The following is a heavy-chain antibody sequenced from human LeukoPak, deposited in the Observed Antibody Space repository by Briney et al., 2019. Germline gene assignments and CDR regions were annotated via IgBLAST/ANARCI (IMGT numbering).Heavy chain of an antibody. CDR3: VADHPNYHY. Sequence: SVKVSCKASGFTPGSAVQWVRQARGRRLEWIGWIVVGSGHTNYAQQFQERVTITRDKSTNTDYMELSSLRSEDTAVYYCVADHPNYHYWGQGTLITASS. CDR2: IVVGSGHT. V-gene: IGHV1-58*01. D-gene: IGHD5-24*01. CDR1: GFTPGSA. J-gene: IGHJ4*02.